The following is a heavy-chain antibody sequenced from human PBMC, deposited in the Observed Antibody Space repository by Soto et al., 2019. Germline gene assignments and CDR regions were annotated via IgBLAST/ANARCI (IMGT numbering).Heavy chain of an antibody. CDR1: GGSFSGYY. D-gene: IGHD3-9*01. J-gene: IGHJ2*01. Sequence: QVQLQQWGAGPLRPLETLSLTCGVSGGSFSGYYWAWIRQSPGKGLEWIGEINDRGSINDNPSLKSRGRSAVDTSKNHYSLNLRSVTAADTAVYYCARESHDILTGPPWVWDVELGGRGTLVTVSS. V-gene: IGHV4-34*01. CDR3: ARESHDILTGPPWVWDVEL. CDR2: INDRGSI.